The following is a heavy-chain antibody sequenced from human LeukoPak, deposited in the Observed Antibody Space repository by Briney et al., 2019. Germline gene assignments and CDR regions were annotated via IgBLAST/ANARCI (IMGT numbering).Heavy chain of an antibody. J-gene: IGHJ3*02. CDR1: GFTFSNYG. CDR3: ARIAMVRGIIIDAFDN. CDR2: ITGRGETK. D-gene: IGHD3-10*01. V-gene: IGHV3-23*01. Sequence: GGSLRLSCAASGFTFSNYGMNWVRLAPGKGLEWVSGITGRGETKYYADSVKGRFTISRDNSKNTLYLQMNSLRAEDTAVYYCARIAMVRGIIIDAFDNWGQGTMVTVSS.